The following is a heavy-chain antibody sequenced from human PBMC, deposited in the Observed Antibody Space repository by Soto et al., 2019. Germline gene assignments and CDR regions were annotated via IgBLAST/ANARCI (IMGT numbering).Heavy chain of an antibody. D-gene: IGHD3-16*01. Sequence: PSETLSLTCTVSGGSISSGDYYWSWIRQPPGKGLEWIGYIYYSGSTYYTPSLKSRVIISVDTSKNRFSLKLSSVTAADTAVYYCARDWARPQYYYYGMDVWGQGTTVTVS. J-gene: IGHJ6*02. CDR2: IYYSGST. CDR1: GGSISSGDYY. CDR3: ARDWARPQYYYYGMDV. V-gene: IGHV4-30-4*01.